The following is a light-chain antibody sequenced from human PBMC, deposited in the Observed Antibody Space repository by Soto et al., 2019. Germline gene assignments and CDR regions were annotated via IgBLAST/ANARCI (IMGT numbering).Light chain of an antibody. CDR1: QSVSSSY. V-gene: IGKV3-20*01. CDR3: QQYGSSSFT. J-gene: IGKJ3*01. Sequence: EIVSTPATGTLSLSPGDTSTLSCSTSQSVSSSYLAWYQQKPGRAPRLLIYGASSRATGIPARFSGSGSGTDFTLTISRLEPEDFAVYYCQQYGSSSFTFGPGTKVDI. CDR2: GAS.